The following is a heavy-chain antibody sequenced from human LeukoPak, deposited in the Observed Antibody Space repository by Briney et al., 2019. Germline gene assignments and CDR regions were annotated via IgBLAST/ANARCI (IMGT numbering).Heavy chain of an antibody. D-gene: IGHD6-19*01. Sequence: GGSLRLSCSVSGFTFSRYAMHWVRQAPGKGLEYVSAISSNGGSTYYTDSVKGRTTISRDNSKNTLDLQMNSMRPDDTAVYDCVSGSSGWSFDYWGQGTLVTVSS. CDR2: ISSNGGST. CDR3: VSGSSGWSFDY. CDR1: GFTFSRYA. J-gene: IGHJ4*02. V-gene: IGHV3-64*04.